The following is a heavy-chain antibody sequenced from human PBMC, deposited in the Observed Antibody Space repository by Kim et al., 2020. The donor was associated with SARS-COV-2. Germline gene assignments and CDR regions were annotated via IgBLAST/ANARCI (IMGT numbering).Heavy chain of an antibody. V-gene: IGHV2-5*02. CDR3: AHLFGDFGGTSFYFDS. CDR1: GFSLSSTGAA. Sequence: SGPTLVRPTQTLTLTCTFSGFSLSSTGAAVGWIRQPPGKALEWLAVIYWDDDTAYSPSLRGRLSITKDTSNNRVVLTASNMDPADTATYFCAHLFGDFGGTSFYFDSWGQGARVTVSS. CDR2: IYWDDDT. J-gene: IGHJ4*02. D-gene: IGHD4-17*01.